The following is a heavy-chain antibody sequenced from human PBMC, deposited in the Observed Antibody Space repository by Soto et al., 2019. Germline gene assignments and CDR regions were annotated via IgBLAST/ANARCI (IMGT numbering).Heavy chain of an antibody. D-gene: IGHD6-13*01. CDR2: IHYSGST. Sequence: PSETLSLTCTVSGGSISSHYWSWIRQPPGKRLEWIGYIHYSGSTNNNPSLKSRVTISVDTSKNQFSLKLSSVTAADTAVYYCARESRSWYGSIWDYWAQGTLVTVSS. J-gene: IGHJ4*02. CDR1: GGSISSHY. V-gene: IGHV4-59*11. CDR3: ARESRSWYGSIWDY.